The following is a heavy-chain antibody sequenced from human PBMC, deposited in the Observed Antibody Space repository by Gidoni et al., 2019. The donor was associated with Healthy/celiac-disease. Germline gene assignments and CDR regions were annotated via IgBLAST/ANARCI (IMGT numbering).Heavy chain of an antibody. CDR1: GFTFSSYA. D-gene: IGHD3-3*01. CDR2: ISGSGGST. V-gene: IGHV3-23*01. CDR3: AKDLGLRFLEWLYDY. Sequence: EVQLLESGGGLVQPGGSLRLSCAASGFTFSSYAMSWVRQAPGKGLEWVSAISGSGGSTYYAASVKGRFTISRDNSKNTLYLQMNSLRAEDTAVYYCAKDLGLRFLEWLYDYWGQGTLVTVSS. J-gene: IGHJ4*02.